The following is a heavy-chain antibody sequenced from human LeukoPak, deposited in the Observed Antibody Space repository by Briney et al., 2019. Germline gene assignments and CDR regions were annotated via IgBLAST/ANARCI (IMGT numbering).Heavy chain of an antibody. J-gene: IGHJ4*02. Sequence: PSETLSLICIVSGGSISGYHWSWIRQSAGKRLEWIGRMYISGSAYYNPSLKSRVTMSLDTSNHQFSLNLSSVTAADTAVYYCARDRGGTGYSFDYWGQGTLVTVSS. CDR3: ARDRGGTGYSFDY. CDR2: MYISGSA. V-gene: IGHV4-4*07. CDR1: GGSISGYH. D-gene: IGHD2-15*01.